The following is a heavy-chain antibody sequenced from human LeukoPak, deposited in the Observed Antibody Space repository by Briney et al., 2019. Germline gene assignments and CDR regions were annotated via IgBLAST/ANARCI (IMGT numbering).Heavy chain of an antibody. CDR1: GYTFTSYD. J-gene: IGHJ5*02. CDR3: ARAARGYYVWFDP. V-gene: IGHV1-8*01. Sequence: ASVKVSCKASGYTFTSYDINWVRQATGQGLEWMGWMNPNSGNTGYAQKFRGRVTMTRNTSISTAYMELSSLRSEDTAVYYCARAARGYYVWFDPWGQGTLVTVSS. D-gene: IGHD3-22*01. CDR2: MNPNSGNT.